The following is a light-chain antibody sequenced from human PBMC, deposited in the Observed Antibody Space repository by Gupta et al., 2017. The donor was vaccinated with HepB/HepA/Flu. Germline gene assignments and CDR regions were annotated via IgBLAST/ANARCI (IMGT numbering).Light chain of an antibody. CDR3: SSYASSSHCV. V-gene: IGLV2-14*03. CDR2: DVS. J-gene: IGLJ2*01. Sequence: QSALTQPAPASRSPGQSITISCTGTSSDIGGYNYVSWYQQHPGKAPKLMFYDVSYRPSGVSGRFAASNAGTTALLTISGLQAEDDAYYCCSSYASSSHCVFGGGTKLTVL. CDR1: SSDIGGYNY.